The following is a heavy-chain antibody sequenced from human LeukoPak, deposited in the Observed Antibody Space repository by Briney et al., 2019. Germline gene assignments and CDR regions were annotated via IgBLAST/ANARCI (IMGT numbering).Heavy chain of an antibody. V-gene: IGHV3-66*02. Sequence: PGGSLRLSCTASGSTVSNNYMSWVRQAPGKGLEWVSVIYSGGNTYYVESVKGRFTISRDNSKNTLFLQMNRLRAEDTAVYYCAGRRVLDASFDYWGQGTLVTVSS. CDR3: AGRRVLDASFDY. CDR2: IYSGGNT. D-gene: IGHD3-16*01. J-gene: IGHJ4*02. CDR1: GSTVSNNY.